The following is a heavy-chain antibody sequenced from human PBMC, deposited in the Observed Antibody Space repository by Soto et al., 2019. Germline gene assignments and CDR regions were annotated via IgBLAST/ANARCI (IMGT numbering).Heavy chain of an antibody. CDR2: IKSVGSGGTR. CDR3: CWCGSINYYFNQ. CDR1: GLKLSAAW. J-gene: IGHJ4*02. V-gene: IGHV3-15*01. Sequence: VQLAESGGDWVKPGGSLSLSCIVSGLKLSAAWMSWVRQVQGKGLEWVGRIKSVGSGGTRDYAAPVRGRFTISRDDSKNTVYLQMDSLKTEDTAMYYCCWCGSINYYFNQWGQGTLVTVSS. D-gene: IGHD2-8*01.